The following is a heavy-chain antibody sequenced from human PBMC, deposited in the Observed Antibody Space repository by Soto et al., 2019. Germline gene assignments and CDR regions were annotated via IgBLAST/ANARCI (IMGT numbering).Heavy chain of an antibody. J-gene: IGHJ6*02. CDR2: IIVIFDTA. D-gene: IGHD3-22*01. V-gene: IGHV1-69*12. Sequence: QVQLVQSGAEVKKPGSSVKVSCKASGGTFSNYIISWVREAPGQGLEWIGGIIVIFDTANYAQKCQGRVTITADAATRTAHMELSSLRSEDTAIYYCARGYYHDSSGTQNYGMDVWGQGTTVTVSS. CDR3: ARGYYHDSSGTQNYGMDV. CDR1: GGTFSNYI.